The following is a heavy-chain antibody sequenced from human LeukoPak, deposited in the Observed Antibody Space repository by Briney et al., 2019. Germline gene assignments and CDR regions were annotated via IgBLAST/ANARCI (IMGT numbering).Heavy chain of an antibody. D-gene: IGHD6-13*01. CDR3: AREAQQLVDLYYYYYYMDV. V-gene: IGHV3-48*02. J-gene: IGHJ6*03. CDR2: ISSSSSTI. CDR1: GFTFSSYS. Sequence: GGSLRLSCAAPGFTFSSYSMNWVRQAPGKGLEWASYISSSSSTIYYADSVKGRFTISRDNAKNSLYLQMNSLRDEDTAVYYCAREAQQLVDLYYYYYYMDVWGKGTTVTVSS.